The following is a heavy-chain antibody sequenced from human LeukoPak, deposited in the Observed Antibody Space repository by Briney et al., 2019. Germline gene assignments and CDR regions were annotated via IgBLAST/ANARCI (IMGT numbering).Heavy chain of an antibody. CDR2: ISFDGSNQ. CDR3: AKPPEVGATVAYFDY. V-gene: IGHV3-30*18. Sequence: GGSLRLSCAASGFTFSSYGMHWVSQAPGKGLEWVALISFDGSNQYYADSVKGRFTISRDNSKNTLFLQMNSLRAEDTAVYYCAKPPEVGATVAYFDYWGQGTLVTVSS. CDR1: GFTFSSYG. D-gene: IGHD1-26*01. J-gene: IGHJ4*02.